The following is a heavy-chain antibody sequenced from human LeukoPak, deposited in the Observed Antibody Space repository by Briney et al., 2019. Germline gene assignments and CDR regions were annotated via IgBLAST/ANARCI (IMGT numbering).Heavy chain of an antibody. CDR1: GFTFGDYA. CDR3: TRGYYYDSSGYYYVWFDP. CDR2: IRSKGYGGTT. J-gene: IGHJ5*02. D-gene: IGHD3-22*01. Sequence: GGSLRLSCTASGFTFGDYAMSWVRQAPGKGLEWVGFIRSKGYGGTTEYAASVKGRFTISRDDSKSIAYLQMNSLKTDDTAVYYCTRGYYYDSSGYYYVWFDPWGQGTLVTVSS. V-gene: IGHV3-49*04.